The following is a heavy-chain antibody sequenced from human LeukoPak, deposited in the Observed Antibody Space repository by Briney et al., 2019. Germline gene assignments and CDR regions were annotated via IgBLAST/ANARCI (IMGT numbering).Heavy chain of an antibody. D-gene: IGHD3-10*01. Sequence: ASVKVSCKASGYTFIGYYMHWVRQAPGQGLEWMGWINPNSGGTNYAQKFQGRVTMTRDTSISTAYMELSRLRSDDTAVYYCAREVVTMVRGVSWPFDYWGQGTLVTVSS. V-gene: IGHV1-2*02. CDR2: INPNSGGT. J-gene: IGHJ4*02. CDR3: AREVVTMVRGVSWPFDY. CDR1: GYTFIGYY.